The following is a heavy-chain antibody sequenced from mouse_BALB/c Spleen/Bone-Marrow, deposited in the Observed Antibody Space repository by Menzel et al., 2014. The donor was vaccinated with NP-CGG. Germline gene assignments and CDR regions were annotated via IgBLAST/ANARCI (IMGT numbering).Heavy chain of an antibody. CDR2: IDPANGNT. V-gene: IGHV14-3*02. CDR1: GFNIKDTY. CDR3: ARYNYGSSQFAY. D-gene: IGHD1-1*01. J-gene: IGHJ3*01. Sequence: DVQLQESGAELVKPGASVKLSCTASGFNIKDTYMHWVKQRPEQGLEWIGGIDPANGNTKYDPKFQGKATITADTSSNTAYLQLSSLTSEDTAVYYCARYNYGSSQFAYWGQGTLVTVSA.